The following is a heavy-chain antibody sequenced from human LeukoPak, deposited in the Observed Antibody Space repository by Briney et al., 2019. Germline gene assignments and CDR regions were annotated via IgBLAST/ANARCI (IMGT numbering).Heavy chain of an antibody. D-gene: IGHD1-14*01. Sequence: GGSLRLSCAASGFTFSNAWMSWVRQAPGKGLEWVAFIRYDGSDKYYADSVKGRFTISRDNSKNTLYLQMNSLRAEDTAVYYCAKGYNYCIDVWGKGTTVTVSS. CDR1: GFTFSNAW. CDR3: AKGYNYCIDV. V-gene: IGHV3-30*02. J-gene: IGHJ6*03. CDR2: IRYDGSDK.